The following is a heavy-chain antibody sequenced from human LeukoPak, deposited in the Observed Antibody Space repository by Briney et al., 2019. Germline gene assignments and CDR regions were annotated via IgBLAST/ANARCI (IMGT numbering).Heavy chain of an antibody. CDR3: AKNTGSGYSSGWYVGYFDY. J-gene: IGHJ4*02. CDR1: GITFSSYA. D-gene: IGHD6-19*01. CDR2: ISGSGGRT. V-gene: IGHV3-23*01. Sequence: GGSLRLSCAASGITFSSYAMSWVRQAPGKGLEWVSGISGSGGRTYYADSVKGRFTISRDNSKNRMYLQMNSLRAEDTAVYYCAKNTGSGYSSGWYVGYFDYWGQGTLVTVSS.